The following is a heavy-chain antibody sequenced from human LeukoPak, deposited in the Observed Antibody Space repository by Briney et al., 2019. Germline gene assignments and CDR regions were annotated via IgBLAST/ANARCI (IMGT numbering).Heavy chain of an antibody. V-gene: IGHV2-5*01. CDR2: IYWNDDK. J-gene: IGHJ4*02. D-gene: IGHD1-1*01. Sequence: ESGPTLVNPTQTLTLTCTFSGFSLTTSGMGVGWIRQPPGEALEWLGIIYWNDDKHYSPSLKSRLIITKDTSKNQVVLTMTHMDPVDTATYYCAHRRDGTTIFDYWGQGTLVTVSS. CDR1: GFSLTTSGMG. CDR3: AHRRDGTTIFDY.